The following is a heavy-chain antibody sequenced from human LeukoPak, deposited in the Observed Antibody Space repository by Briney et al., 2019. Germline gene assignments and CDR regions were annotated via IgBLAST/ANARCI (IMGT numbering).Heavy chain of an antibody. CDR1: GGSISSYY. D-gene: IGHD2-2*02. V-gene: IGHV4-59*01. J-gene: IGHJ5*02. Sequence: SETLSLTCTVSGGSISSYYWSWIRQPPGKGLEWIGYIYCSGSTNYNPSLKSRVTISVDTSKNQFSLKLSSVTAADTAVYYCARDRCSSTSCHTNWFDPWGPGTLVTVSS. CDR3: ARDRCSSTSCHTNWFDP. CDR2: IYCSGST.